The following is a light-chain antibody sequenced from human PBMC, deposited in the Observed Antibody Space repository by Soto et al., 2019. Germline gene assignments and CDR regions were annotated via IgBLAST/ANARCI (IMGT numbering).Light chain of an antibody. CDR2: AAS. CDR1: QGISSY. CDR3: QQHYSYPLT. J-gene: IGKJ4*01. Sequence: AIRMTQSPSSFSASTGDRVTITCRASQGISSYLAWYQQKPGKAPKLLIYAASTLQSGVPSRFSGSGSGTDFTLTIRCLQSEDFATYYCQQHYSYPLTFGGGTKLEIK. V-gene: IGKV1-8*01.